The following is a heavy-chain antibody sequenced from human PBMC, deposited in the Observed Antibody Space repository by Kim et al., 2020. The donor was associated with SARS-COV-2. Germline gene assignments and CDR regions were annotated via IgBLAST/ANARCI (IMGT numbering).Heavy chain of an antibody. Sequence: SETLSLTCTVSGGSISSYYWSWIRQPPGKGLEWIGYIYYSGSTNYNPSLKSRVTISVDTSKNQFSLKLSSVTAADTAVYYCARDSRYYGSGVPQYYYYGMDVWGQGTTVTVSS. CDR2: IYYSGST. CDR3: ARDSRYYGSGVPQYYYYGMDV. CDR1: GGSISSYY. D-gene: IGHD3-10*01. V-gene: IGHV4-59*13. J-gene: IGHJ6*02.